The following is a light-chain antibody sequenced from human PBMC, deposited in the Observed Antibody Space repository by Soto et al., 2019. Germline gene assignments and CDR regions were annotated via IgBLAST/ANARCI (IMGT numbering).Light chain of an antibody. V-gene: IGKV4-1*01. CDR1: QSVLYSSNNKNY. CDR2: WAS. CDR3: QQYYSTPRT. J-gene: IGKJ1*01. Sequence: DIVMTQSPDSLAVSLGERATINCKSSQSVLYSSNNKNYLAWYHQTPGQPPKLLIYWASTRESVVPDRFRGSGSGTDFTLTISSLQAEDLAVYYCQQYYSTPRTFGQGTKVEIK.